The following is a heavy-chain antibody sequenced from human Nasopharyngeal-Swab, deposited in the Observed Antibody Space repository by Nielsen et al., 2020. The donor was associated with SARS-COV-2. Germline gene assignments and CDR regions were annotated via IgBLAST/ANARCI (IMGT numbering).Heavy chain of an antibody. CDR2: IDWDDDK. V-gene: IGHV2-70*11. CDR3: ARYIPTGGMDV. D-gene: IGHD2-2*02. J-gene: IGHJ6*02. Sequence: SGPTLVQPPQPLTLTCTFSGFSLSTSGMCVSWIRQPPGKALEWLARIDWDDDKYYSTSLKTRLTISKETSKNQVVLTMTNMDTVDTATYYCARYIPTGGMDVWGQGTTVTVSS. CDR1: GFSLSTSGMC.